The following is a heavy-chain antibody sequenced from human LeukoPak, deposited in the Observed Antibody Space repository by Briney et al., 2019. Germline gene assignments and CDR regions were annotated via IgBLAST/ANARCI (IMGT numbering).Heavy chain of an antibody. CDR3: ERDTAGSLAY. V-gene: IGHV3-7*01. Sequence: GALRLSWAASGFTFTNALMAWVLQTPGKGQDLGSNIKQQGSTKHYADSLKSRFTIARDNPDSSLNLQINSRKVDEKAVYYCERDTAGSLAYWGPAILVTVAS. CDR2: IKQQGSTK. CDR1: GFTFTNAL. D-gene: IGHD1-26*01. J-gene: IGHJ4*02.